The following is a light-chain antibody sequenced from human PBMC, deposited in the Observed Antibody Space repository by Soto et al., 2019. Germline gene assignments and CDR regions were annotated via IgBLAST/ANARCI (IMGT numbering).Light chain of an antibody. CDR3: CSYAGSYTLV. V-gene: IGLV2-11*01. J-gene: IGLJ2*01. CDR1: SSDVGGYNY. Sequence: QSALTQPRSVSGSPGQSVTSSCTGTSSDVGGYNYVSWYQQHSGKAPKLMIYDVSKRPSGVPDRFSGSKSGITASLTISGLQAEDEADYFCCSYAGSYTLVFGGGTKLTVL. CDR2: DVS.